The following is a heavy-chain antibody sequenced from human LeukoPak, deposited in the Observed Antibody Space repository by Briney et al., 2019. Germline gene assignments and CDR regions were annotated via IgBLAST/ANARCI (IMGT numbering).Heavy chain of an antibody. V-gene: IGHV3-7*03. Sequence: GGSLRLSCAASGFNFNNYWMSWLRQAPGKGLEWVANIKDDGSEEYYVDSVKGRFTIVRDNAYNSLYLQMNSLKTKDTAVYYCITPLPYSAQGGQGTLVTVSS. J-gene: IGHJ4*02. CDR3: ITPLPYSAQ. CDR2: IKDDGSEE. D-gene: IGHD2-21*01. CDR1: GFNFNNYW.